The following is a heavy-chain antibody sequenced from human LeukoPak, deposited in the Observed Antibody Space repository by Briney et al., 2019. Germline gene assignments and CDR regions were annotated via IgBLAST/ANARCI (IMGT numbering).Heavy chain of an antibody. D-gene: IGHD6-13*01. J-gene: IGHJ4*02. CDR2: IYYSGST. V-gene: IGHV4-59*08. CDR3: ARHGIAAAGNYYFDY. CDR1: GGSISSYY. Sequence: PSETLSLTCTGSGGSISSYYWSWIRQPPGKGLEWIGYIYYSGSTNYNPSLKSRVTISVDTSKNQFSLKLSSVTAADTAVYYRARHGIAAAGNYYFDYWGQGTLVTVSS.